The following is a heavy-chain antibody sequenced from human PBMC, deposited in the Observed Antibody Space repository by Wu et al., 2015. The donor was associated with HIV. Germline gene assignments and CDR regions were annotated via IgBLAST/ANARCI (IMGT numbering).Heavy chain of an antibody. D-gene: IGHD2-15*01. V-gene: IGHV1-69*18. CDR2: IIPIFGTT. Sequence: QVQLVQSGAEVKKPGSSVRVSCKASGGTFSNYAITWVRQAPGQGLEWMGRIIPIFGTTNYAQKFQGRVTIRADESTSTAYMELSSLRSQDTAVYYCARSGSDEVGDGFDIWGQGDKGHRLF. J-gene: IGHJ3*02. CDR1: GGTFSNYA. CDR3: ARSGSDEVGDGFDI.